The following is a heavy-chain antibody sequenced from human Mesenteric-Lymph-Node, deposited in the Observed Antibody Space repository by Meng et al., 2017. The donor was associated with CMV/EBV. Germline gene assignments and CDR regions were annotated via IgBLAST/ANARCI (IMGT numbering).Heavy chain of an antibody. CDR3: ARGVERDFGGNLHWGALGY. CDR1: GFSFNRYS. J-gene: IGHJ4*02. CDR2: ISSTSNSV. Sequence: GGSLRLSCAASGFSFNRYSMIWVRQAPGKGLEWVSYISSTSNSVYYADSVKGRFTISRDNANNSLYLQMNSLRAEDTAVYFCARGVERDFGGNLHWGALGYWGQGTLVTVSS. V-gene: IGHV3-48*04. D-gene: IGHD4-23*01.